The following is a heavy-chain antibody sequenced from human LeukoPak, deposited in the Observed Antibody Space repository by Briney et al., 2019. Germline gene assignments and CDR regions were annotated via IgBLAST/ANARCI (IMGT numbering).Heavy chain of an antibody. D-gene: IGHD1-26*01. CDR2: IRSKAYGGTT. Sequence: PGGSLRLSCAASGFTFSSYAMSWFRQAPGKGLEWVGFIRSKAYGGTTEYAASVKGRFTISRDDSKSIAYLQMNSLKTEDTAVYYCTRAGYLVGAPKIFDYWGQGTLVTVSS. J-gene: IGHJ4*02. CDR3: TRAGYLVGAPKIFDY. CDR1: GFTFSSYA. V-gene: IGHV3-49*03.